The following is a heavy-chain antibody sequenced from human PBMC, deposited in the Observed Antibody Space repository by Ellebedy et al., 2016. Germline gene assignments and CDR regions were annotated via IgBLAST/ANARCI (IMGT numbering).Heavy chain of an antibody. CDR2: IWYDGSNK. V-gene: IGHV3-33*01. CDR3: ARDSPFLRDAFDI. Sequence: GGSLRLXXAASGFTFSSYGMHWVRQAPGKGLEWVAVIWYDGSNKYYADSVKGRFTISRDNPKNTLYLQMNSLRAEDTAVYYCARDSPFLRDAFDIWGQGTMVTVSS. CDR1: GFTFSSYG. J-gene: IGHJ3*02.